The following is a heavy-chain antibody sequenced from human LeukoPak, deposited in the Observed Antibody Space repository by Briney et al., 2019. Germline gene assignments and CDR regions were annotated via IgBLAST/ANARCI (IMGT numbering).Heavy chain of an antibody. CDR3: ARNYYYDSSGYYYQAYDY. CDR1: GFTFSDYY. Sequence: PGGSLRLSCAASGFTFSDYYMSWIRQAPGKGLEWVSYISSSGSTIYYADSVKGRFTISRDNAKNTLYLQMNSLRAEDTAVYYCARNYYYDSSGYYYQAYDYWGQGTLVTVSS. D-gene: IGHD3-22*01. V-gene: IGHV3-11*04. CDR2: ISSSGSTI. J-gene: IGHJ4*02.